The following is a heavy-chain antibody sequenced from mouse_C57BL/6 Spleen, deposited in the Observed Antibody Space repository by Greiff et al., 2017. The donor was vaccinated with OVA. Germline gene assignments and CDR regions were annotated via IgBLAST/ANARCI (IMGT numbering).Heavy chain of an antibody. CDR2: IDPETGGT. Sequence: VQLQQSGAELVRPGASVTLSCKASGYTFTDYEMHWVKQTPVHGLEWIGAIDPETGGTAYNQKFKGKAILTADKSSSTAYMGLRSLTSEDSAVYYCTREVRGYYGTSCYFDYWGQGTTLTVSS. CDR1: GYTFTDYE. D-gene: IGHD1-1*01. V-gene: IGHV1-15*01. J-gene: IGHJ2*01. CDR3: TREVRGYYGTSCYFDY.